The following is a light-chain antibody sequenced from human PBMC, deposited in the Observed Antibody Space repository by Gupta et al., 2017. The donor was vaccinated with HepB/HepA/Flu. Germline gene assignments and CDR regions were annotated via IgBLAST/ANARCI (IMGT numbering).Light chain of an antibody. V-gene: IGKV1-27*01. CDR2: GTS. CDR3: LKDDSTTST. J-gene: IGKJ5*01. CDR1: QDINKY. Sequence: GDRVTITCRASQDINKYLAWYQLKPGKVPKLLMFGTSALQSGVPSRFSGSGSGTEITLIISSLQPEDVAIDYCLKDDSTTSTFGQGTQVDIK.